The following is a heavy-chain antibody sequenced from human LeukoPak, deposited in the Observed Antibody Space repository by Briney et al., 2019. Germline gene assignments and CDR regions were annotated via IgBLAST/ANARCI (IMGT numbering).Heavy chain of an antibody. D-gene: IGHD6-19*01. J-gene: IGHJ6*03. V-gene: IGHV4-4*02. CDR2: IYHSGST. Sequence: SGTLSLTCAVSAGSISSSSWWNWVRQPPGKGLEWIGEIYHSGSTNYNPSLKSRVTISLDKSKNQFSLKLRSVTAADTAVYYCARESLRQQWLVRREEYYYMDVWGKGTTVTISS. CDR1: AGSISSSSW. CDR3: ARESLRQQWLVRREEYYYMDV.